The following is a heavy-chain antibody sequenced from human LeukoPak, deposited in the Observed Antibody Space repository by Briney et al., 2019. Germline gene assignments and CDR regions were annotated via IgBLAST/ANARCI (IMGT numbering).Heavy chain of an antibody. CDR1: GGSISSSPYY. CDR3: ARHASVDANWPGPLDY. CDR2: IYYSGST. V-gene: IGHV4-39*01. J-gene: IGHJ4*02. Sequence: SSETLSLTCTVSGGSISSSPYYWGWIRQPPGKGLEWIGKIYYSGSTYYNPSLKTRVTISVDTSKNQFSLKLTSVTAADTAVYYCARHASVDANWPGPLDYWGPGSPWTVSS. D-gene: IGHD2-8*01.